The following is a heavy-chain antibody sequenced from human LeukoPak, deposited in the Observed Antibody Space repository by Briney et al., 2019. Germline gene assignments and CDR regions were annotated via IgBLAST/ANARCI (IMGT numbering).Heavy chain of an antibody. CDR1: GFTFRSYG. J-gene: IGHJ6*03. V-gene: IGHV3-30*02. CDR3: AKGMTGDTEIHYYYYSYMDV. Sequence: PGGSLRLSCAASGFTFRSYGMHWVRQAPGKGLEWVAFIRYDGTNKYYADSVKGRFTISKDNSKNTLYLQMNSLRAEDTAVYYCAKGMTGDTEIHYYYYSYMDVWGKGTTVTISS. CDR2: IRYDGTNK. D-gene: IGHD3-16*01.